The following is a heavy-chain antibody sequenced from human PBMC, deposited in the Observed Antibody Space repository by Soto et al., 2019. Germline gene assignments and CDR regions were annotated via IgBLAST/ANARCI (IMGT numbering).Heavy chain of an antibody. D-gene: IGHD1-26*01. V-gene: IGHV3-23*01. CDR2: VSGSCYYT. Sequence: LRLSSRATGFTFSSYALIWVRQAPGAGLEWVSGVSGSCYYTFYADSVKGRFTISRDNPRNTLYLQMDNLSGEDRDVYFCERAPGLGSIITWFHLWGQGALVTVS. CDR1: GFTFSSYA. CDR3: ERAPGLGSIITWFHL. J-gene: IGHJ5*02.